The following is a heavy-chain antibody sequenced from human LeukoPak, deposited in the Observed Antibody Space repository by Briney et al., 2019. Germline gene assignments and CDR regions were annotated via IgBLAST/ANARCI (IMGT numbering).Heavy chain of an antibody. CDR2: IYTSGST. CDR3: AREYCSSTRCYDYFDY. CDR1: GGSISSYY. Sequence: SETLSLTCTVSGGSISSYYWSWIRQPPGKGLEWIGYIYTSGSTNYNPSLKSRVTISVDTSKNQFSLKLSSVTAADTAVYYCAREYCSSTRCYDYFDYWGQGTLVTVSS. D-gene: IGHD2-2*01. V-gene: IGHV4-4*09. J-gene: IGHJ4*02.